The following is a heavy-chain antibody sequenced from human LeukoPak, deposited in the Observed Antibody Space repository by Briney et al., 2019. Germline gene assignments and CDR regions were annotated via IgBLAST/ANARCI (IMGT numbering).Heavy chain of an antibody. CDR3: ARGGAYYDPLDY. V-gene: IGHV3-11*06. CDR1: GFTFSDYY. Sequence: PGGSLRLSCAASGFTFSDYYMTWIRQAPGKGLEWVSYITSTSSGTKTNYADSVKDRFIISRDNSKNTLYLQMNSLRAEDTAVYYCARGGAYYDPLDYWGQGTLVTVSS. D-gene: IGHD3-22*01. CDR2: ITSTSSGTKT. J-gene: IGHJ4*02.